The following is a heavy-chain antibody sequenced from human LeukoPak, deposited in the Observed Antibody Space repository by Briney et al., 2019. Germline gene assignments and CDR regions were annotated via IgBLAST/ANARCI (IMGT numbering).Heavy chain of an antibody. D-gene: IGHD5-18*01. V-gene: IGHV1-2*02. Sequence: ASVKVSCKASGYTFTGYYMHWVRQAPGQGLEWMGWINPNSGGTNYAQKFQGRVTMTRDTSISTVYMELSSLRSEDTAVYYCARDPEVTGYSYGYYYYGMDVWGQGTTVTVSS. CDR1: GYTFTGYY. CDR2: INPNSGGT. J-gene: IGHJ6*02. CDR3: ARDPEVTGYSYGYYYYGMDV.